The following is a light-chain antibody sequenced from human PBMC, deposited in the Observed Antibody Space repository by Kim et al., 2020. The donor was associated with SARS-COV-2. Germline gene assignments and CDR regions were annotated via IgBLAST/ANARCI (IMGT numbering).Light chain of an antibody. CDR3: QQYGDSVT. CDR2: DAS. CDR1: QSVNFH. V-gene: IGKV3-20*01. J-gene: IGKJ3*01. Sequence: EIILTQSPDTLSLSPGDTATLSCRASQSVNFHLAWFRQRPGQPPRILIFDASSRAPNTPDRFSGSGSGTDFTLKISGLEPEDFAVYYCQQYGDSVTFGPGTKVDIK.